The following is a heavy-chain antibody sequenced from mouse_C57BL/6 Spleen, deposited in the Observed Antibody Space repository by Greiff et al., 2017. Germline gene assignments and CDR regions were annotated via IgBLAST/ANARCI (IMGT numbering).Heavy chain of an antibody. CDR2: ISSGGDYI. CDR3: TRGSYGSHYFDY. CDR1: GFTFSSYA. J-gene: IGHJ2*01. Sequence: EVQRVESGEGLVKPGGSLKLSCAASGFTFSSYAMSWVRQTPEKRLEWVAYISSGGDYIYYADTVKGRFTISRDNARNTLYLQMSSLKSEDTAMYYCTRGSYGSHYFDYWGQGTTLTVSS. D-gene: IGHD1-1*01. V-gene: IGHV5-9-1*02.